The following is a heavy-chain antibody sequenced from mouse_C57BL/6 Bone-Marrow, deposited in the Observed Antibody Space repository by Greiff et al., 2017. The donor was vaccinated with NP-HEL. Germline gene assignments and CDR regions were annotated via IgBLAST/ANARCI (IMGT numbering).Heavy chain of an antibody. CDR3: ARSEDSSAPFAY. V-gene: IGHV1-55*01. J-gene: IGHJ3*01. CDR1: GYTFTSYW. CDR2: IYPGSGST. Sequence: QVQLQQSGAELVKPGASVKMSCKASGYTFTSYWITWVKQRPGQGLEWIGDIYPGSGSTNYNEKFKSKATLTVDTSSSTAYMQLSSLTSEDSAVYYCARSEDSSAPFAYWGQGTLVTVSA. D-gene: IGHD3-2*02.